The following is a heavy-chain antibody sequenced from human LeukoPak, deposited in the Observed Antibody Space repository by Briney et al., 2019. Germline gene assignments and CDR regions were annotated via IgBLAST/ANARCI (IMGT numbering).Heavy chain of an antibody. J-gene: IGHJ4*02. CDR1: GGSISSYY. Sequence: SETLSLTCTVSGGSISSYYWSWIRQPPGKGLEWIGYIYYSGSTNYNPSLKSRVTISVDTSKNQFSLKLSSVTAADTAVYYCARGSSTSYLDYFDYWGQGTLVTVSS. CDR2: IYYSGST. D-gene: IGHD2-2*01. V-gene: IGHV4-59*01. CDR3: ARGSSTSYLDYFDY.